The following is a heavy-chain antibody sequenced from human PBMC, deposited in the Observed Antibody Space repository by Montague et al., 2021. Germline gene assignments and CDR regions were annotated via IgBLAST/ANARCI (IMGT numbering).Heavy chain of an antibody. D-gene: IGHD4-11*01. CDR3: ARRPRITVTGRFDL. V-gene: IGHV4-34*01. CDR1: GGSFNDYY. J-gene: IGHJ4*02. CDR2: TTHNGRT. Sequence: SETLSLTCAGSGGSFNDYYWSWIRQSPGQGLEWIGDTTHNGRTNSNPSLKSRVTLSVDTSKRHFSLNLTSVTAADTAVYFCARRPRITVTGRFDLWGEGTLVTVSS.